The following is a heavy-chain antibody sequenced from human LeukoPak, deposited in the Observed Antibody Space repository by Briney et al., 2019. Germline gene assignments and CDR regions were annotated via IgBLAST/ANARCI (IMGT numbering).Heavy chain of an antibody. CDR1: GGTFSSYA. Sequence: ASVKVSCKASGGTFSSYAISWVRQAPGQGLGWMGGIIPIFGTANYAQKFQGRVTITADESTSTAYMELSSLRSEDTAVYYCARSLEYSSSPEQLWEHWGQGTLVTVSS. D-gene: IGHD6-6*01. CDR2: IIPIFGTA. J-gene: IGHJ1*01. V-gene: IGHV1-69*13. CDR3: ARSLEYSSSPEQLWEH.